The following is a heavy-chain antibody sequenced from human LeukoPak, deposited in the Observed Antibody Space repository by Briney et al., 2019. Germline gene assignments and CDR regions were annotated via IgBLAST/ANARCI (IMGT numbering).Heavy chain of an antibody. J-gene: IGHJ4*02. CDR2: IDHSGST. D-gene: IGHD3-22*01. CDR1: GGSFSGYY. V-gene: IGHV4-34*01. CDR3: ARHAGYYDSKEYYFDY. Sequence: SETLSLTCAVYGGSFSGYYWSWIRQPPGKGLEWIGEIDHSGSTNYNPSLKSRVTISVDTSKNQFSLKLSSVTAADTAVYYCARHAGYYDSKEYYFDYWGQGTLVTVSS.